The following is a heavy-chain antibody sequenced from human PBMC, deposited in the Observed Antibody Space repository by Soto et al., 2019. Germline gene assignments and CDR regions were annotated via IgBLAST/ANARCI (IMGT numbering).Heavy chain of an antibody. J-gene: IGHJ4*02. CDR1: GYTFSSYG. CDR3: ATSSPLFPAAHPFDY. Sequence: QVKLVQSGAEVKEPGASVKVSCKTSGYTFSSYGVTWVRQAPGQGLEWMGWINTHNDNTNYAQNLQGRVTMTTDTSTSTAYMELRSLTSDDTAIYYCATSSPLFPAAHPFDYWAQGTLVTVSS. CDR2: INTHNDNT. V-gene: IGHV1-18*01. D-gene: IGHD2-2*01.